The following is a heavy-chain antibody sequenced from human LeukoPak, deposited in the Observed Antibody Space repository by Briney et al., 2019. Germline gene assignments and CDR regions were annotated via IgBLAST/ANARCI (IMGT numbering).Heavy chain of an antibody. V-gene: IGHV4-39*07. CDR1: GGSISSSSYY. CDR3: ARERRISSGLWFDP. CDR2: IYYSGST. Sequence: SETLSLTCTVSGGSISSSSYYWGWIRQPPGKGLEWIGSIYYSGSTYFNPSLKSRVTISVDTSKNQFSLKLSSVTAADTAVYYCARERRISSGLWFDPWGQGTLVTVSS. J-gene: IGHJ5*02. D-gene: IGHD6-25*01.